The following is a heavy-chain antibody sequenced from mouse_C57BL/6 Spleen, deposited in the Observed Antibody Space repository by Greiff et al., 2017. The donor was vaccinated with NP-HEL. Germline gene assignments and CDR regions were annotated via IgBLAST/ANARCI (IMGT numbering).Heavy chain of an antibody. CDR1: GFNIKDDY. Sequence: EVQLQQSGAELVRPGASVKLSCTASGFNIKDDYMHWVKQRPEQGLEWIGWIDPENGDTEYASKFQGKATITADTSSNTAYLQLSSLTSEDTAVYHCTTPTIRYYFDYWGQGTTLTVSS. CDR2: IDPENGDT. J-gene: IGHJ2*01. CDR3: TTPTIRYYFDY. V-gene: IGHV14-4*01.